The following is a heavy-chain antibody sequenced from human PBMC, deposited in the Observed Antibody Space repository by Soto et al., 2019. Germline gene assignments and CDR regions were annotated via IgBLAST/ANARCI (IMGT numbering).Heavy chain of an antibody. CDR3: AKYRSYDLIADY. CDR1: GFTFSSYG. CDR2: ISYDGSNK. J-gene: IGHJ4*02. D-gene: IGHD5-18*01. V-gene: IGHV3-30*18. Sequence: QVQLVESGGGVVQPGRSLRLSCAASGFTFSSYGMHWVRQAPGKGLEWVAVISYDGSNKYYADSVKGRFTISRDNSKNTLYLQMISLRAEDTAVYYCAKYRSYDLIADYWGQGTLVTVSS.